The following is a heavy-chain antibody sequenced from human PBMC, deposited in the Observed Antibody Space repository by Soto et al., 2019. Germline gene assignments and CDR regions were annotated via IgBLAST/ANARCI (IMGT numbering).Heavy chain of an antibody. CDR1: GFTFSSYW. CDR2: INSDGSST. Sequence: GESLRLSCAASGFTFSSYWMHWVRQAPGKGLVWVSRINSDGSSTSYADSVKGRFTISRDNAKNTLYLQMNSLRAEDTAVYYCAREKFVEMATISAEYFQHWGQGTLVTVSS. V-gene: IGHV3-74*01. CDR3: AREKFVEMATISAEYFQH. J-gene: IGHJ1*01. D-gene: IGHD5-12*01.